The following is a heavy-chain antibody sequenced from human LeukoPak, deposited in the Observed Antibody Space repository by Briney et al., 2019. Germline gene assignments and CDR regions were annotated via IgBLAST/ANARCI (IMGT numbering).Heavy chain of an antibody. D-gene: IGHD4-11*01. CDR3: ARDCSLGSNKRPFDY. CDR2: IIPILGIA. Sequence: SVKVSCKASGGTFSSYTISWVRQAPGQGLEWMGRIIPILGIANYAQKFQGRVTITADKSTSTAYMELSSLRSEDTAVYYCARDCSLGSNKRPFDYWGQGTLVTVSS. J-gene: IGHJ4*02. CDR1: GGTFSSYT. V-gene: IGHV1-69*04.